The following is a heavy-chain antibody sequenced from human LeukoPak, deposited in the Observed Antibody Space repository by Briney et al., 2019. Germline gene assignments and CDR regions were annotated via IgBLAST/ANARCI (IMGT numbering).Heavy chain of an antibody. CDR3: ASGGADTYYDFWSGYSGIDY. Sequence: GGSLRLSCAASGFTFSSYSMNWVRQAPGKRLEWVSSISSSSSYIYYADSVKGRFTISRDNAKNSLYLQMNSLRAEDTAVYYCASGGADTYYDFWSGYSGIDYWGQGTLVTVSS. V-gene: IGHV3-21*01. CDR1: GFTFSSYS. D-gene: IGHD3-3*01. J-gene: IGHJ4*02. CDR2: ISSSSSYI.